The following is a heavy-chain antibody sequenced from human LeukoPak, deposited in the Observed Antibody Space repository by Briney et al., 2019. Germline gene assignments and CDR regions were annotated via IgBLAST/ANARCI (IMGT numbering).Heavy chain of an antibody. V-gene: IGHV3-9*01. D-gene: IGHD5-12*01. CDR2: ISWNSGSI. J-gene: IGHJ3*02. CDR1: GFTFDDYA. Sequence: GRSLRLSCAASGFTFDDYAMHWVRHAPGKGLEWVSGISWNSGSIGYADSVKGRFTISRDNAKNSLYLQMNSLRAEDTALYYCAKDIGYSGYDSAFDIWGQGTMVTASS. CDR3: AKDIGYSGYDSAFDI.